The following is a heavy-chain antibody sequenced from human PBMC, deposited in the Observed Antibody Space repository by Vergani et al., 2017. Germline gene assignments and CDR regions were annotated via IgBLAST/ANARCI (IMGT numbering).Heavy chain of an antibody. CDR3: ECEEDRSGYGIDY. J-gene: IGHJ4*02. Sequence: QLQLQESGPGLVKPSETLSLTCTVSGGSISSSSYYWGWIRQPPGKGLVWFGSSYYSGSTYYNPSLKSRVTISVDTSKNQFSLELSSVTAADAAVYYCECEEDRSGYGIDYWGQGTLVTVSS. CDR2: SYYSGST. CDR1: GGSISSSSYY. V-gene: IGHV4-39*07. D-gene: IGHD3-22*01.